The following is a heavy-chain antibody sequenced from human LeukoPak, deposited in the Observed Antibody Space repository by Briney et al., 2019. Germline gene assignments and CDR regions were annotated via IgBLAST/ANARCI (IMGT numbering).Heavy chain of an antibody. V-gene: IGHV3-33*08. Sequence: GGSLRLSCAASGFTFSSYWMSWVRQAPGKGLEWVAVIWYDGSNKYYADSVKGRFTISRDNSKNTLYLQMNSLRAEDTAVYYCARDYNGDLDYWGQGTLVTVSS. J-gene: IGHJ4*02. D-gene: IGHD4-17*01. CDR2: IWYDGSNK. CDR1: GFTFSSYW. CDR3: ARDYNGDLDY.